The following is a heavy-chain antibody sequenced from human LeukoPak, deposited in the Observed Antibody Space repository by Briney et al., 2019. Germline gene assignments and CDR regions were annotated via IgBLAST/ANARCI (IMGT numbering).Heavy chain of an antibody. CDR3: ARVMVRGVIDY. CDR1: GGSISTYY. Sequence: PSETLSLTCTVSGGSISTYYWSWIRQPPGKGLEWIGYIYYSGSTNYNPSLKSRVTISVDTSKNQFSLKLSSVTAADTAVYYYARVMVRGVIDYWGQGTLVTVSS. CDR2: IYYSGST. J-gene: IGHJ4*02. D-gene: IGHD3-10*01. V-gene: IGHV4-59*01.